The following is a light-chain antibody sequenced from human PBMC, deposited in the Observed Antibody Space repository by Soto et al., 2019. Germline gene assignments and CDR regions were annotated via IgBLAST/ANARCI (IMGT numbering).Light chain of an antibody. V-gene: IGKV3-20*01. J-gene: IGKJ4*01. CDR1: QSIGKSY. CDR3: QQYAESPLT. CDR2: GAS. Sequence: ETVLTQSPGTVSLSPGESATLSCRASQSIGKSYLAWFQHKPGQAPRLLIYGASTRAIGIPDRFRGSGSGTDFTLTVSRLESEDFAVYYCQQYAESPLTFGGGTKVEIK.